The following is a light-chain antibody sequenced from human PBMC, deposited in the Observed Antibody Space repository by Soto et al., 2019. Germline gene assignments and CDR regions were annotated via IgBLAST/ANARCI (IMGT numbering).Light chain of an antibody. Sequence: EIVMTQSPATLSLSPGERATLSCSATESVSTNLAWYQQKAGQAPMRLIYGASTKATGIPARFSGSGSGTAFTLNTSSLTSEDFAVYYYQQYSSWRTVGKGTKVEIK. CDR2: GAS. J-gene: IGKJ1*01. CDR1: ESVSTN. CDR3: QQYSSWRT. V-gene: IGKV3-15*01.